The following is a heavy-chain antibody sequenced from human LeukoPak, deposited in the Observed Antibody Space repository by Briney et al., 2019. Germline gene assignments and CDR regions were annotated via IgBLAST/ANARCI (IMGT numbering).Heavy chain of an antibody. Sequence: PGGSLRLSCAASKFTSSNYAMHWVRQAPGKGLEWVAVISYDGTNEYYADSVKGRFTIYRDNSKNTLYLQMNSLRAEDTAVYYCARSSGYSSGWPFDCWGQGSLVIVSS. J-gene: IGHJ4*02. CDR3: ARSSGYSSGWPFDC. CDR2: ISYDGTNE. V-gene: IGHV3-30*04. CDR1: KFTSSNYA. D-gene: IGHD6-25*01.